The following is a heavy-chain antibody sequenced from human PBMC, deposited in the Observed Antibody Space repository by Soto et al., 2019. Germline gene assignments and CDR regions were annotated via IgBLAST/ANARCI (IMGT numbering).Heavy chain of an antibody. D-gene: IGHD1-7*01. CDR1: GGTFSSYA. CDR2: IIRTFVEA. J-gene: IGHJ6*02. V-gene: IGHV1-69*13. Sequence: SVKVSCKASGGTFSSYAISWVRQAPGQGLEWMGGIIRTFVEANYAQKCQGRVTITADESTSTAYMELSRLRSEDTAVYYWAIALSQTGATDGAYYYYYGMDVWGQGTTVTVSS. CDR3: AIALSQTGATDGAYYYYYGMDV.